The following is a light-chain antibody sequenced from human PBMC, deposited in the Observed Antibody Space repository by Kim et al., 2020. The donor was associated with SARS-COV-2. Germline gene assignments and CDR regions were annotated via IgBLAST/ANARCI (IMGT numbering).Light chain of an antibody. CDR1: QSVSSNY. CDR2: GAS. CDR3: QQYGSSPLT. J-gene: IGKJ4*01. V-gene: IGKV3-20*01. Sequence: SPGGRATLSCRASQSVSSNYLAWYQQKPGQAPRLLIYGASSRATGIPDRFMGSGSGTDFTLTISRLEPEDFAVYYCQQYGSSPLTFGGGTKVDIK.